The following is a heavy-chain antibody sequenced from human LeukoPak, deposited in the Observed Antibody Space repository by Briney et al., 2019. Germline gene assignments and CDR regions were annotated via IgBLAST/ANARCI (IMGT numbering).Heavy chain of an antibody. CDR1: GFTVSSNY. CDR3: AKEITRPNRAVAGLNY. J-gene: IGHJ4*02. CDR2: ISSSSSTI. V-gene: IGHV3-48*02. D-gene: IGHD6-19*01. Sequence: GGSLRLSCAASGFTVSSNYMSWVRQAPGKGLEWVSYISSSSSTIYYADSVKGRFTISRDNAKNSLYLQMNSLRDEDTAVYYCAKEITRPNRAVAGLNYWGQGTLVTVSS.